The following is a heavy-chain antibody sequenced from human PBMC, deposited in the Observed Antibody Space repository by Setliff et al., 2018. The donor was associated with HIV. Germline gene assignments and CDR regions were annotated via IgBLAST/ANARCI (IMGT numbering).Heavy chain of an antibody. Sequence: SETLSLTCGVSGYSISSDYCWGWIRQPPGKGLEWIGNMCHGGNNNYYNPSLKSRVTISVDTSKNQFSLKLTSVTAADTAVYYCARGTDNGDAFQIWGQGTLVTVSS. V-gene: IGHV4-38-2*01. CDR2: MCHGGNNN. J-gene: IGHJ3*02. D-gene: IGHD2-8*01. CDR3: ARGTDNGDAFQI. CDR1: GYSISSDYC.